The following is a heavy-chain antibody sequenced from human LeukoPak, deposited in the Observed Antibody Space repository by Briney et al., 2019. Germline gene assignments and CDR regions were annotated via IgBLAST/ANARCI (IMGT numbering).Heavy chain of an antibody. CDR1: GGSFTKHQ. Sequence: PSETLSLTCAVYGGSFTKHQWSWIRQPPGKGLEWIGAINDGGSTNYNPSLKSRVTISVDTSKNQFSLKLSSVTAADTAVYYCARDREYSSSGVMIDPWGQGTLVTVSS. V-gene: IGHV4-34*01. CDR3: ARDREYSSSGVMIDP. J-gene: IGHJ5*02. CDR2: INDGGST. D-gene: IGHD6-6*01.